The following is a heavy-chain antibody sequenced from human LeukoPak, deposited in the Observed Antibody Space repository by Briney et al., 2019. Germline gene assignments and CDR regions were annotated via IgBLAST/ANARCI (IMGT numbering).Heavy chain of an antibody. CDR1: GFPFSSYW. CDR2: IYSGGST. J-gene: IGHJ4*02. V-gene: IGHV3-53*01. CDR3: ARGRAYYYDSSGYLDY. Sequence: GGSLRLSCVASGFPFSSYWMTWVRQAPGKGLEWVSVIYSGGSTYYADSVKGRFTISRDNSKSTLYLQMNSLRAEDTAVYYCARGRAYYYDSSGYLDYWGQGTLVTVSS. D-gene: IGHD3-22*01.